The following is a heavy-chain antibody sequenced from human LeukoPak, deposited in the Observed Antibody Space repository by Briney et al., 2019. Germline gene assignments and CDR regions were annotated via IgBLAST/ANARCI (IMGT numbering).Heavy chain of an antibody. CDR1: GFTFASSW. J-gene: IGHJ3*02. Sequence: GGSLRLSCVVSGFTFASSWMTWVRQAPGKGLEWVANIKEDGSEKHYVASVKGRFTISRDNAKNSLYLQMNSLRAEDTAVYYCAREPGIGYAFDIWGQGTMVTVSS. D-gene: IGHD3-10*01. CDR2: IKEDGSEK. V-gene: IGHV3-7*01. CDR3: AREPGIGYAFDI.